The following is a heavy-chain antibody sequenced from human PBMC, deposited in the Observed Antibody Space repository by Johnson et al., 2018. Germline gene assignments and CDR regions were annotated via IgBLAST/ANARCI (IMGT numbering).Heavy chain of an antibody. CDR2: IKDDGTGK. J-gene: IGHJ3*02. V-gene: IGHV3-7*01. CDR3: ARDSAGYDI. D-gene: IGHD3-9*01. Sequence: VQLVQSGGGLVQPGGTLRLTCAASGFNFGYYWISWVRLAPGKGMEWVANIKDDGTGKSDVDSGKGRFTISRDNAKNSLYLQMDSLRAEETAVYFCARDSAGYDIWGQGTMVIFSP. CDR1: GFNFGYYW.